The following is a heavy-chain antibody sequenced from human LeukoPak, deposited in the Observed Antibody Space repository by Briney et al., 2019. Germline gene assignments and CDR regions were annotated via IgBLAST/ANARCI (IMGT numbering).Heavy chain of an antibody. CDR2: ISSSGSYI. CDR1: GFTFSSYS. D-gene: IGHD5-18*01. J-gene: IGHJ4*02. Sequence: GGSLRLSCAASGFTFSSYSMNWVRQAPGKGLEWVSSISSSGSYIYYADSVKGRFTISRDNAKNSLYLQMNSLRAEDTAVYYCARDVDTAMVDGLDYWGQGTLVTVSS. V-gene: IGHV3-21*01. CDR3: ARDVDTAMVDGLDY.